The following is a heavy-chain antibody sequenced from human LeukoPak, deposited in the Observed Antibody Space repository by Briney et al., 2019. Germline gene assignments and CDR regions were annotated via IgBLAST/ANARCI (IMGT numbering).Heavy chain of an antibody. Sequence: GGSLRLSCAASGFTLSSYWMSWVRQAPGKGLEWVANVKRDGSEKHYVDSVKGRFTIPRDNAQNSLYLQMNSLRDEDTAVYYCARDAAAAGSTLDYWGQGTLVTVSS. CDR3: ARDAAAAGSTLDY. J-gene: IGHJ4*02. CDR1: GFTLSSYW. V-gene: IGHV3-7*03. D-gene: IGHD6-13*01. CDR2: VKRDGSEK.